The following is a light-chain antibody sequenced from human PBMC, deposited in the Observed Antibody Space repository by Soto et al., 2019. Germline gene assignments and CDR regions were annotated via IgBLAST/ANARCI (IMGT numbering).Light chain of an antibody. CDR3: QEYSGNSGLT. J-gene: IGKJ4*01. CDR2: SAS. CDR1: QNIRSW. Sequence: DIQMTQSPSTLSASVGDRVTITCRASQNIRSWLAWYQQKPGKAPDLLIYSASGLESGVPSRFSGSGSGTEFTLTISSLQPDDFATYYCQEYSGNSGLTFGGGTKVEVK. V-gene: IGKV1-5*03.